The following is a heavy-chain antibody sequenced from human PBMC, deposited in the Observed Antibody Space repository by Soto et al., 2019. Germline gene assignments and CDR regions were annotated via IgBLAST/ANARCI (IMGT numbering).Heavy chain of an antibody. D-gene: IGHD1-26*01. Sequence: GGSRSLSCEGSGFTFSSYALSWVRQAPGKGPEWISSISGSGSTIYYAVSVKGRFTISRDNSKNTLYLQMNSLRAEDTALYYCAKDCYSGTSKAWYFDYWGQGSQVTVSS. CDR2: ISGSGSTI. J-gene: IGHJ4*02. CDR3: AKDCYSGTSKAWYFDY. CDR1: GFTFSSYA. V-gene: IGHV3-23*01.